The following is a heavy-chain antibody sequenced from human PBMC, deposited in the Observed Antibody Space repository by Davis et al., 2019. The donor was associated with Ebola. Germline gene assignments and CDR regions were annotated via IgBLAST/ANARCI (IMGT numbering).Heavy chain of an antibody. V-gene: IGHV1-2*04. CDR1: GYTFTGYY. CDR2: INPNSGGT. CDR3: ARQVGSGSYYRARYYYYGMDV. D-gene: IGHD3-10*01. Sequence: ASVKVSCKASGYTFTGYYMHWVRQAPGQGLEWMGWINPNSGGTNYAQKFQGWVTMTRDTSISTAYMELSRLRSDDTAVYYCARQVGSGSYYRARYYYYGMDVWGQGTTVTVSS. J-gene: IGHJ6*02.